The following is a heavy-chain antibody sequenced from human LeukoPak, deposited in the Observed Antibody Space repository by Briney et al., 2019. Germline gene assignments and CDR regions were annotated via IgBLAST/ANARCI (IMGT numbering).Heavy chain of an antibody. V-gene: IGHV3-21*01. Sequence: PGGFLRLSCTASGFTFSTYTMNWVRQAPGKGLEWVSSISSSSYYIYYADSVKGRFTISRDNAKNSLFLQMNSLRAEDTAVYYCGAAYSGSSPFDYWGQGTLVTVSS. CDR3: GAAYSGSSPFDY. J-gene: IGHJ4*02. CDR1: GFTFSTYT. CDR2: ISSSSYYI. D-gene: IGHD1-26*01.